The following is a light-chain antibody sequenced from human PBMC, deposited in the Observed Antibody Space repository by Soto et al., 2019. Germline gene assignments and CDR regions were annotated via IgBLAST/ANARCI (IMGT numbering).Light chain of an antibody. CDR3: QQYGSSPIT. J-gene: IGKJ5*01. CDR2: GAS. CDR1: QSFSSTY. Sequence: EIVLTQSPGTLSLSPGERATVSCRASQSFSSTYLAWYQQKPGQAPRLLVYGASSRATGIPDRFSGFGSGTDFTLTISRLEPEDFAVYFCQQYGSSPITFGQGTRLEIK. V-gene: IGKV3-20*01.